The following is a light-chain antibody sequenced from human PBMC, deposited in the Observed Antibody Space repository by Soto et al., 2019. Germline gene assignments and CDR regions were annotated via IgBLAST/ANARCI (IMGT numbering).Light chain of an antibody. CDR3: HQSYTFPET. CDR2: AAS. J-gene: IGKJ1*01. V-gene: IGKV1-39*01. Sequence: IQMTQSPSSLSASVGDRVTITCRASQNINNYLNWYQHQPGKGPKLLIFAASNLQSGVPSRFRGSGSGTDFTLTISSLQPEDFATYYCHQSYTFPETFGQGTKVEIK. CDR1: QNINNY.